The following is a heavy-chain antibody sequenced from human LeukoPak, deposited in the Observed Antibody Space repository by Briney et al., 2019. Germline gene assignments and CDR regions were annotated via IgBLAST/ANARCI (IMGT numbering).Heavy chain of an antibody. CDR2: IYTSGST. Sequence: SQTLSLTCTVSGGSISSGSYYWSWIRQPAGKGLEWIGRIYTSGSTNYNPSLKSRVTISVDTSKNQFSLKLSSVTAADTAVYYCAREEVLLWFGELLFPFDPWGQGTLVTVSS. CDR3: AREEVLLWFGELLFPFDP. D-gene: IGHD3-10*01. V-gene: IGHV4-61*02. J-gene: IGHJ5*02. CDR1: GGSISSGSYY.